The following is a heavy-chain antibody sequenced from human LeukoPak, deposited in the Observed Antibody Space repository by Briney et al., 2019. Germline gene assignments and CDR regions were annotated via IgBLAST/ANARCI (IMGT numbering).Heavy chain of an antibody. CDR2: INHSGST. CDR3: EVHCSSTSCPPGATGY. J-gene: IGHJ4*02. Sequence: SETLSLTCAVYGGSFSGYYWSWIRQPPGKGLEWIGEINHSGSTNYNPSLKSRVTISVDTPKNQFSLKLSSVTAADTAVYYCEVHCSSTSCPPGATGYWGQGTLVTVSS. CDR1: GGSFSGYY. V-gene: IGHV4-34*01. D-gene: IGHD2-2*01.